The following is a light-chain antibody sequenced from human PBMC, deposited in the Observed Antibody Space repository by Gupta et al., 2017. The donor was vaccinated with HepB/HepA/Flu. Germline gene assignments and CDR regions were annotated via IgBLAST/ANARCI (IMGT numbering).Light chain of an antibody. Sequence: QPVLTPPPSASASLGASLTLPCTLSSGYSTYKVDGYQQRPGKGPKFLMRVGTVEIGGTKGDGIPDRFSGGCYGGKRDLISKNRQEEEEGDDHCGTEHGSGRNFVGVFGGGTKVTVL. CDR1: SGYSTYK. CDR2: VGTVEIGG. V-gene: IGLV9-49*03. J-gene: IGLJ3*02. CDR3: GTEHGSGRNFVGV.